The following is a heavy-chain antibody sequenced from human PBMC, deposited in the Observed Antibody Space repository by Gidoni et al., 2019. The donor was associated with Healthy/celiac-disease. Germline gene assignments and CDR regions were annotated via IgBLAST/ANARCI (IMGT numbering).Heavy chain of an antibody. CDR3: ARDPADYYYGMDV. CDR2: IRAYKGNT. J-gene: IGHJ6*02. Sequence: HVQLVQSRAELKTPGAAVKVSCQASGYTFTSYGISWVRQAPGKVLEWMGWIRAYKGNTNYEQKLQGRATMTTDTSTSTDYRELRSLRSDDTAVYYCARDPADYYYGMDVWGQGTTVTVSS. V-gene: IGHV1-18*01. CDR1: GYTFTSYG.